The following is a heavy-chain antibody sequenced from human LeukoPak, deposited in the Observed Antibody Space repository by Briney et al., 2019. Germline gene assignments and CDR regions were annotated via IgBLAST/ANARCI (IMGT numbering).Heavy chain of an antibody. CDR2: ISAYNGNT. D-gene: IGHD6-19*01. V-gene: IGHV1-18*01. Sequence: ASVKVSCKASGYTFTSYGISWVRQAPGQGLEWMGWISAYNGNTNYAQKLQGRVTMTTDTSTSTAYMELRSLRSDDTAVYYCARDPEPPIAVAGTNDYYYYYGMDVWGQGTTVTVSS. J-gene: IGHJ6*02. CDR1: GYTFTSYG. CDR3: ARDPEPPIAVAGTNDYYYYYGMDV.